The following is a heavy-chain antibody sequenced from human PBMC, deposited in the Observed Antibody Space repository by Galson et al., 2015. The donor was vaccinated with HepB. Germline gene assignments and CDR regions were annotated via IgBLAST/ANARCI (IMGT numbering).Heavy chain of an antibody. Sequence: SLRLSCAAYGFTFRSYAMRWVRQAQGKGLGSGSAISGSGGSTSYAASVKGRFTISRDNSKNTLYLQMNSPRAEDTAVYYCAKGLYCSGGSCYWRLGYFDYWGQGTLVTVSS. CDR3: AKGLYCSGGSCYWRLGYFDY. CDR1: GFTFRSYA. D-gene: IGHD2-15*01. CDR2: ISGSGGST. J-gene: IGHJ4*02. V-gene: IGHV3-23*01.